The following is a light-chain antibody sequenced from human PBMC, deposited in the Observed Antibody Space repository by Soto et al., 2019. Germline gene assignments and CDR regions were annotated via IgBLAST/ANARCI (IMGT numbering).Light chain of an antibody. V-gene: IGLV2-11*01. CDR3: YSYAGSFTWV. J-gene: IGLJ3*02. Sequence: QSALTQPRSVSGSPGQSVTISCTGTSNDVGGNNYVSWYQQHPGKAPKLMISEVSNRPSGVSNRFSGSKSGNTASLTISGLQADYEGDYYCYSYAGSFTWVFGGGTKVTVL. CDR1: SNDVGGNNY. CDR2: EVS.